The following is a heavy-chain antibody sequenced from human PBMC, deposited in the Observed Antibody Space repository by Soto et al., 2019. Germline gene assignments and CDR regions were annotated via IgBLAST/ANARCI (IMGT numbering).Heavy chain of an antibody. Sequence: QVQLQESGPGLVKPSGTLSLTCAVSGGSISSSNWWSWVRQPPGKGLEWIGEIYHSGSTNYNPSLKSRVTISVDKSKNRFSLKLSSVTAADTAVYYCAREMGGGYCSSTSCYNWFDPWGQGTLVTVSS. V-gene: IGHV4-4*02. CDR1: GGSISSSNW. CDR3: AREMGGGYCSSTSCYNWFDP. J-gene: IGHJ5*02. D-gene: IGHD2-2*01. CDR2: IYHSGST.